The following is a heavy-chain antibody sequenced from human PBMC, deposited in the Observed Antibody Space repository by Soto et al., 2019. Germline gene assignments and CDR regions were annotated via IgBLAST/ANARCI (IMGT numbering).Heavy chain of an antibody. V-gene: IGHV4-39*01. J-gene: IGHJ5*02. D-gene: IGHD6-19*01. CDR1: VVSINSSSYF. CDR3: ARHYSSGSRNWFEP. Sequence: PXETLSLTCSFSVVSINSSSYFWGWFRQPPWKGLEWIGSIYYSGSTYYNPSLRSRVTISVDTSKNQFSLKLSSVTAADTAVFYCARHYSSGSRNWFEPLGQGTLVSVSS. CDR2: IYYSGST.